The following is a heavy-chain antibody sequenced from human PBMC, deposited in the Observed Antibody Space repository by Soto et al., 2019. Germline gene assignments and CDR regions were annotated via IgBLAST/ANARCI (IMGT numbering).Heavy chain of an antibody. D-gene: IGHD3-3*02. Sequence: ASVKVSCKASGYTFINYYVHWVRQAPGQGLEWVGIIDPNDDYTFYAEKFQGRVTMTRDASPSTLFMLVTGRTSAGSAIYFGSRVGLKRVKPFSSGYVNWFDTWGQGTLVTVSS. CDR3: SRVGLKRVKPFSSGYVNWFDT. V-gene: IGHV1-46*01. CDR2: IDPNDDYT. CDR1: GYTFINYY. J-gene: IGHJ5*02.